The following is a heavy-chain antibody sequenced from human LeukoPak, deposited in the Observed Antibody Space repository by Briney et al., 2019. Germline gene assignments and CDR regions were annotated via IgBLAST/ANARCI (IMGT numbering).Heavy chain of an antibody. V-gene: IGHV4-30-2*01. CDR3: ARATLEEYFDY. D-gene: IGHD1-1*01. Sequence: SETLSLTCTVSGGSISSGGYYWSWIRQPPGKGLEWIGYIYHSGSTYYNPSLKSRVTISVDRSKNQFSLKLSSVTAADTAVYYCARATLEEYFDYWGQGTLVTVSS. CDR2: IYHSGST. CDR1: GGSISSGGYY. J-gene: IGHJ4*02.